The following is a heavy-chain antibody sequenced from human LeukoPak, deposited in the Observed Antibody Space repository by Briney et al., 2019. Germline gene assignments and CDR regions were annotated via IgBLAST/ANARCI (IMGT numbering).Heavy chain of an antibody. CDR1: GFTFSSYW. J-gene: IGHJ4*02. Sequence: GGSLRLSCAASGFTFSSYWMSWVRQAPGKGLEWVANIKQDGSEKYYVDSVKGRFTVSRDNAKNSLYLQMNSLRAEDTAVYYCARHSGSYFLRHPLETDYWGQGTLVTVSS. CDR3: ARHSGSYFLRHPLETDY. V-gene: IGHV3-7*01. CDR2: IKQDGSEK. D-gene: IGHD1-26*01.